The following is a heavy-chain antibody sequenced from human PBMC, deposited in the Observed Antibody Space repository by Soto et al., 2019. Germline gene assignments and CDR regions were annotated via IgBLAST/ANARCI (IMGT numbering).Heavy chain of an antibody. CDR2: IYRDGST. CDR1: GFTVSSNS. J-gene: IGHJ4*02. CDR3: ARAYKWTGLPGY. V-gene: IGHV3-53*01. Sequence: ASLKISCAVSGFTVSSNSMSWVRLAPGKGLEWVSSIYRDGSTYYADSVKGRVTISRDVSKDTLYLQMNSLRAEDMAVYDGARAYKWTGLPGYWGQGTLFTVSS. D-gene: IGHD1-20*01.